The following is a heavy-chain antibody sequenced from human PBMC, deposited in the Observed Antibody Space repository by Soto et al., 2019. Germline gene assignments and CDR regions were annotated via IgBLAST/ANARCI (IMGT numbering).Heavy chain of an antibody. J-gene: IGHJ4*02. CDR1: GGTFSSYR. D-gene: IGHD3-22*01. Sequence: GASVKVSCKASGGTFSSYRINWVRQAPGQGLEWMGWINPITGGTNYAPKFQGRVTMTRDTSITTAYMELSRLRSDDTAVYYCARNYYDSSDRDYLDYWGQGTPVTVSS. CDR2: INPITGGT. V-gene: IGHV1-2*02. CDR3: ARNYYDSSDRDYLDY.